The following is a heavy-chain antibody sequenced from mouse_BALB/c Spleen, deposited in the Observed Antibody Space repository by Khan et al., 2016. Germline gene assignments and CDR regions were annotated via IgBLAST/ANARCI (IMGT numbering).Heavy chain of an antibody. J-gene: IGHJ2*01. CDR3: ASYYGSSYDDFDY. V-gene: IGHV1-87*01. CDR2: IYPGDGDT. Sequence: QVQLQQSGAELARPGASVKLSCKASGYTFTSYWMQWVKQRPGQGLEWIGAIYPGDGDTRYTQKFKGKATLTADKSSSTAYMQLSSWASEDSAVYYCASYYGSSYDDFDYWGQGTTLTVSS. D-gene: IGHD1-1*01. CDR1: GYTFTSYW.